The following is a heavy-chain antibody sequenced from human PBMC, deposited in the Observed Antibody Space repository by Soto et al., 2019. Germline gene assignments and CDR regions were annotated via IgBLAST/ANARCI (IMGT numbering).Heavy chain of an antibody. V-gene: IGHV4-39*01. D-gene: IGHD1-26*01. CDR1: GGSISSSSYY. CDR3: ASIVGATWFGFGIDY. CDR2: IYYSGST. J-gene: IGHJ4*02. Sequence: QLQLQESGPGLVKPSETLSLTCTVSGGSISSSSYYWGWIRQPPGKGLEGIGSIYYSGSTYYNPSLKSRVTISVDTSKNQFSLKLSSVTAADTAVYYCASIVGATWFGFGIDYWGQGTLVTVSS.